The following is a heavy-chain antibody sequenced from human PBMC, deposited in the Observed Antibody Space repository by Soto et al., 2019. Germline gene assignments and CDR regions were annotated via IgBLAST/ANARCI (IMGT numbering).Heavy chain of an antibody. J-gene: IGHJ6*01. V-gene: IGHV4-61*03. Sequence: SENLSLTCSVSGCSVSSFSYYWSCSRQPPGRRPEWIGYIHHSGATRYNPSLNDRVSIYLDTSKNHLALKLNSVTAADTAVYYCARDHDMFDSLPRFAQFYHGMEVWGQGTTDTVS. D-gene: IGHD3-10*02. CDR2: IHHSGAT. CDR3: ARDHDMFDSLPRFAQFYHGMEV. CDR1: GCSVSSFSYY.